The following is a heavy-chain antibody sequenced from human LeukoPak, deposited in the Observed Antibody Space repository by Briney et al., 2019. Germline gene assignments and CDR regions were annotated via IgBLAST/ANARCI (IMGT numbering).Heavy chain of an antibody. CDR2: FSSIRNYR. CDR1: IFTLSDYS. J-gene: IGHJ4*02. V-gene: IGHV3-21*01. CDR3: ARGPGSSSWYLTLEGGYYFDY. D-gene: IGHD6-13*01. Sequence: PRRSLRLSRAASIFTLSDYSMSWVRQAPGKGLEWGSSFSSIRNYRDYAESVKGRFTVSRDNAKNSLYLQMNSLRAEDTAVYYCARGPGSSSWYLTLEGGYYFDYWGQGTLVTVSS.